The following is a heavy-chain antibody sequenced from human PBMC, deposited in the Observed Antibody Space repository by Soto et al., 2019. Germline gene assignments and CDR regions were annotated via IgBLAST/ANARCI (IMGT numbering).Heavy chain of an antibody. Sequence: QVQLVESGGGLVKPGGSLRLSCAASGFTFSDYYMSWIRQAPGKGLEWVSYISSSSSYTNYADSVKGRFTISRDNAKNSLYLQMNSLRAEDTAVYYCARVRGLQLRIDYWGQGTLVAVSS. CDR2: ISSSSSYT. CDR1: GFTFSDYY. V-gene: IGHV3-11*06. D-gene: IGHD5-18*01. J-gene: IGHJ4*02. CDR3: ARVRGLQLRIDY.